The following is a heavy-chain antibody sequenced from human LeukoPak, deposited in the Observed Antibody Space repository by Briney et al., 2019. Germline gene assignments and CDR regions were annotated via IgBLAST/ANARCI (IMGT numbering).Heavy chain of an antibody. CDR2: IYYSGST. V-gene: IGHV4-39*07. CDR3: ARVGYSSGCDY. Sequence: PSETLSLTCTVSGGSISSSSYYWGWIRQPPGKGLEWIGSIYYSGSTYYNPSLKSRVTISVDTSKNQFSLKLSSVTAADTAVYYCARVGYSSGCDYWGQGTLVTVSS. J-gene: IGHJ4*02. D-gene: IGHD6-19*01. CDR1: GGSISSSSYY.